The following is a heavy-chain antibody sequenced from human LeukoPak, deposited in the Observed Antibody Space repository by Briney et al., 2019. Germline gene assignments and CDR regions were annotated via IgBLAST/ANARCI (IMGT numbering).Heavy chain of an antibody. CDR3: ARLGSPVDY. J-gene: IGHJ4*02. V-gene: IGHV3-64*01. D-gene: IGHD3-10*01. Sequence: GGSLRLSCAASGFTFSSYAMHWVRQAPGKGLEYVSAISSNGGSTYYANSVKGRFTISRDNSKNTLYLQMGSLRAEDVAVYYCARLGSPVDYWGQGTLVTVSS. CDR2: ISSNGGST. CDR1: GFTFSSYA.